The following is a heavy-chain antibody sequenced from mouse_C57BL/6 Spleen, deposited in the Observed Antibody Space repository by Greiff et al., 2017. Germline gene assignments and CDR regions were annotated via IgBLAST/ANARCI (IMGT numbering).Heavy chain of an antibody. CDR3: ARQSATIVTTFYFDY. D-gene: IGHD2-5*01. Sequence: EVQGVESGGDLVKPGGSLKLSCAASGFTFSSYGMSWVRQTPDKRLEWVATISSGGSYTYYPDSVKGRFTISRDNAKNTLYLQMSSLKSEDTAMYYCARQSATIVTTFYFDYWGQGTTLTVSS. J-gene: IGHJ2*01. CDR2: ISSGGSYT. CDR1: GFTFSSYG. V-gene: IGHV5-6*01.